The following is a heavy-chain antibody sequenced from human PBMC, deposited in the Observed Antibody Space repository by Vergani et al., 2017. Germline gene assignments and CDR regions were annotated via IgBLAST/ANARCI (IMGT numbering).Heavy chain of an antibody. J-gene: IGHJ6*03. CDR2: INHSGST. V-gene: IGHV4-34*01. CDR3: ARAPPPHDYSNYRRPQGYMDV. CDR1: GGSFSGYY. Sequence: QVQPQQWGAGLLKPSETLSLTCAVYGGSFSGYYWSWIRQPPGKGLEWIGEINHSGSTNYNPSLKSRVTISVDTSKNQFSLKLSSVTAADTAVYYCARAPPPHDYSNYRRPQGYMDVWGKGTTVTVSS. D-gene: IGHD4-11*01.